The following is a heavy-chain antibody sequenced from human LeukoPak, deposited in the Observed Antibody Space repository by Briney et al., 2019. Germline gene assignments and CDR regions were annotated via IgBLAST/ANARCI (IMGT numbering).Heavy chain of an antibody. CDR1: GFTVSSNS. D-gene: IGHD3-9*01. Sequence: PGGSLRLSCTVSGFTVSSNSMSWVRQAPGKGLEWVSFIYSDNTHYSDSVKGRFTISRDNSKNTLYLRMNSLRAEDTAVYYCARVDILTGYHYDYWGQGTLVTVSS. CDR2: IYSDNT. V-gene: IGHV3-53*01. CDR3: ARVDILTGYHYDY. J-gene: IGHJ4*02.